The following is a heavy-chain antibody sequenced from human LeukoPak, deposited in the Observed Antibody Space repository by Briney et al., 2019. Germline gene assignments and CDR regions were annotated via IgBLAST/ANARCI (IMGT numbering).Heavy chain of an antibody. CDR1: GYSFTSYW. CDR2: IYPGDSDT. J-gene: IGHJ3*02. D-gene: IGHD5-12*01. CDR3: ARRVDSDDAFDM. V-gene: IGHV5-51*01. Sequence: GESLKISCKGSGYSFTSYWIGWVRQRPDKGLERMGIIYPGDSDTRYSPSFQGQVTISADKSISTAYLQWSSLKASDTAMYYCARRVDSDDAFDMWGQGTMVTVSS.